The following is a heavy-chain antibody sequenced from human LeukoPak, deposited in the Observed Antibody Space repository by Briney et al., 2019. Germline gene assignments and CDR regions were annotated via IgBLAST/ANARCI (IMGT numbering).Heavy chain of an antibody. J-gene: IGHJ4*01. CDR1: AFTFNTYW. CDR2: INGDESST. CDR3: ARGAKWAYYFDY. Sequence: GGSLRLSCAASAFTFNTYWMHWVRQVPGRGLEWVSRINGDESSTNYADSVKGRFTISRDNAKDTLYLHMNSLTAEDTAVYYCARGAKWAYYFDYWGXGTLVTVSS. D-gene: IGHD1-26*01. V-gene: IGHV3-74*01.